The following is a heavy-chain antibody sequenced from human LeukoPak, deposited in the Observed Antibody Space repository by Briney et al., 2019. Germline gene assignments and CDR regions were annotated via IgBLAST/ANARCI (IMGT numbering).Heavy chain of an antibody. CDR2: ISWDGGST. J-gene: IGHJ4*02. Sequence: GGSLRLSCAASGFTFDDYTMHWVRQAPGKGLEWVSLISWDGGSTYYADSVKGRFTISRGNSKNSLYLQMNSLRTEDTALYYCAKEGSYSSSWNGLDYWGQGTLVTVSS. CDR1: GFTFDDYT. D-gene: IGHD6-13*01. V-gene: IGHV3-43*01. CDR3: AKEGSYSSSWNGLDY.